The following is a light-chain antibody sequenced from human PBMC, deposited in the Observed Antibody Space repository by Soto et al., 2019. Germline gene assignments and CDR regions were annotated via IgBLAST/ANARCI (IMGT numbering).Light chain of an antibody. CDR3: SSPPTISPGACV. V-gene: IGLV2-14*01. J-gene: IGLJ1*01. CDR1: SGDIGSYNR. CDR2: EVT. Sequence: QSALTQPASVSGSPGQSITISCTGTSGDIGSYNRVSWYQQHPGKAPKLIIYEVTDRPSGVSHRFSGSKSGNTASLTIAGLRAEYEAEYYASSPPTISPGACVFVTGTKLTVL.